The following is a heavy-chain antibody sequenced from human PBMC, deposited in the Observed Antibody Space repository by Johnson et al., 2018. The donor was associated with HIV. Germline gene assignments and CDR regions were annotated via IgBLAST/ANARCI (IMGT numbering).Heavy chain of an antibody. V-gene: IGHV3-11*04. CDR2: SSSSGSTI. CDR1: GFTFSDYY. J-gene: IGHJ3*02. D-gene: IGHD6-6*01. Sequence: VQLVESGGGLVQPGRSLRLSCAASGFTFSDYYMSWIRQAPGKGLEWVSYSSSSGSTIYYADSVKGRCNISRENAKNSLYLLRNSLRAEDTAVYYCARVFYRYSSSSTAAFDIWGQGTMVTVSS. CDR3: ARVFYRYSSSSTAAFDI.